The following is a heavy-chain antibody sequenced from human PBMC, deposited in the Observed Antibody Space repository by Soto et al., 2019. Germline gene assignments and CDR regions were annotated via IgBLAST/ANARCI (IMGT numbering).Heavy chain of an antibody. J-gene: IGHJ4*02. CDR2: TSYDGSNK. Sequence: LGGSLRLSCAGSGFTFSSFAMSWVRQAPGKGLEWVAATSYDGSNKYYADSVKGRFIISRDNSKNTLDLLLNTLRAEDTAVYYCAGVYYGGNSVNNYWGQGTPVTVSS. CDR3: AGVYYGGNSVNNY. D-gene: IGHD2-8*01. CDR1: GFTFSSFA. V-gene: IGHV3-30-3*01.